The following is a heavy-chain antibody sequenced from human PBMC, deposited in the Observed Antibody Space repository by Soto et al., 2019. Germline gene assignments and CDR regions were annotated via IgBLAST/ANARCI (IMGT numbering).Heavy chain of an antibody. CDR3: AKSDSSPIFGVVRYGMDV. CDR2: ISGSGGST. Sequence: PGGSLRLSCAGSGFNFSNYAMNWVRQTPGKGLEWVSAISGSGGSTKHADSVTGRLIISRDNSKNTLYLQMNSLRADDTAIYYCAKSDSSPIFGVVRYGMDVWGQGTTVTVSS. V-gene: IGHV3-23*01. CDR1: GFNFSNYA. J-gene: IGHJ6*02. D-gene: IGHD3-3*01.